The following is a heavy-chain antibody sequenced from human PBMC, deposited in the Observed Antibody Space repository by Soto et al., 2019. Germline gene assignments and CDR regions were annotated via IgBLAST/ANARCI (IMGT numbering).Heavy chain of an antibody. CDR1: GGSISSSSYY. CDR2: IYYSGST. J-gene: IGHJ4*02. Sequence: SETLSLTCTVSGGSISSSSYYWGWIRQPPGKGLEWIGSIYYSGSTYYNPSLKSRVTISVDTSKSQFSLKLSSVTAADTAAYYCARRRSRPGLTDYWGQGTLVTVSS. V-gene: IGHV4-39*01. D-gene: IGHD4-17*01. CDR3: ARRRSRPGLTDY.